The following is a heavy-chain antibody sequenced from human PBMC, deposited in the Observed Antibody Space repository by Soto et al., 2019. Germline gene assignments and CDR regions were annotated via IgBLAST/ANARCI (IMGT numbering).Heavy chain of an antibody. D-gene: IGHD3-22*01. V-gene: IGHV3-30-3*01. CDR2: ISYDGSNK. CDR3: ARVLVMTSDLGY. Sequence: TGGSLRLSCAASGFTFSSYAMHWVRQAPGKGLEWVAVISYDGSNKYYADSVKGRFTISRDNSKNTLYLQMNSLRAEDTAVYYCARVLVMTSDLGYWGQGTLVTVSS. CDR1: GFTFSSYA. J-gene: IGHJ4*02.